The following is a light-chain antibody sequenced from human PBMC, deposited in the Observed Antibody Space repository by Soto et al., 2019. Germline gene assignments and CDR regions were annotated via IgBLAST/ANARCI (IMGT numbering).Light chain of an antibody. CDR2: EVT. J-gene: IGLJ1*01. V-gene: IGLV2-8*01. CDR1: SSDVGGYNY. CDR3: CSYAGSYTFNV. Sequence: QSVLTQPPSASGSPGQSVTISCTGTSSDVGGYNYVSWYQQHPGKAPKLIIYEVTKRPSGVPDRFSGSKSGNTASLTISGLQAEDEADYYCCSYAGSYTFNVFGAGTKVTVL.